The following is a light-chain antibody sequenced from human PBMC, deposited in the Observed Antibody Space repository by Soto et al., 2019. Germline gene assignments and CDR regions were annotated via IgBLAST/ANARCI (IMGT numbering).Light chain of an antibody. V-gene: IGKV3-20*01. CDR2: GAS. CDR1: QTVPSNY. Sequence: DTALAQSPVSLSFSRGERATLSCRASQTVPSNYFAWYQQQPGQAPRLLIYGASTRATGIPDRFSGSGSGTDFTLTSTRLEPEDFAVYFCQQYGDLSWTFGLGTKLDIK. J-gene: IGKJ1*01. CDR3: QQYGDLSWT.